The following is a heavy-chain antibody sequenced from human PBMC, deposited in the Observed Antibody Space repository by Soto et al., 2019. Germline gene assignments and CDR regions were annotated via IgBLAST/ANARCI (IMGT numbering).Heavy chain of an antibody. D-gene: IGHD5-18*01. J-gene: IGHJ6*02. CDR2: ISYDGSNK. Sequence: QVQLVESGGGVVQPGRSLRLSCAASGFTFSSYAMHWVRQAPGKGLEWVAVISYDGSNKYYADSVKGRFTISRDNSKNTLYLQMNSLRAEDTAVYYCASGGGYSYGHYGMDVWGQGTTVTVSS. CDR3: ASGGGYSYGHYGMDV. V-gene: IGHV3-30-3*01. CDR1: GFTFSSYA.